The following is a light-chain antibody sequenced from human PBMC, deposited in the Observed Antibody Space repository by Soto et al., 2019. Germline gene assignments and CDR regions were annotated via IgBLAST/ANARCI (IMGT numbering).Light chain of an antibody. Sequence: EIVLTQSPATLSLSPGERATLSCRASQSVSNYLAWLQQKPGQAPRLLIYDVSNRATGIPARFSVSGSGTDFTHTISSLEHEDFAVYYCQQRSKWTLTFGGGTKIELK. J-gene: IGKJ4*01. CDR3: QQRSKWTLT. CDR2: DVS. CDR1: QSVSNY. V-gene: IGKV3-11*01.